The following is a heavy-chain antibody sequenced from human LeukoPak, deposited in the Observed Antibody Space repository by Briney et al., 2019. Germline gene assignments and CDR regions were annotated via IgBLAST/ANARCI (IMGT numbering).Heavy chain of an antibody. J-gene: IGHJ1*01. Sequence: GGSLRLSCAASGFSFNTYARSWVRQGPGKGLEWVSAISNTGGSTYYADSVKGRLTISRDKSKNTLSLQMKSLRAEDTAVYYCAQQVGYCSSGSCYCTYWGQGTLVTVSS. CDR1: GFSFNTYA. D-gene: IGHD2-15*01. CDR2: ISNTGGST. CDR3: AQQVGYCSSGSCYCTY. V-gene: IGHV3-23*01.